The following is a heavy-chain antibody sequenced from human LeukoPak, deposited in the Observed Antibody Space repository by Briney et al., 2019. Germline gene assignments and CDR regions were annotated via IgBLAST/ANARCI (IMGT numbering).Heavy chain of an antibody. CDR1: GFTFSSYA. D-gene: IGHD2-2*01. CDR3: ATVGYCSSTSCGY. Sequence: PGGSLRLSCAASGFTFSSYAMSWVRQAPGKGLEWVSAISGSGGSTYYADSVKGRFTISRDNSKNTPYLQMNGLRAEDTAVYYCATVGYCSSTSCGYWGQGTLVTVSS. V-gene: IGHV3-23*01. CDR2: ISGSGGST. J-gene: IGHJ4*02.